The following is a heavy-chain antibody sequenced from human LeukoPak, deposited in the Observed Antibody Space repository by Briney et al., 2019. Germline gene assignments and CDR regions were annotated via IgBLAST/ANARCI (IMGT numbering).Heavy chain of an antibody. CDR3: ARRLDFWSGHFDY. V-gene: IGHV5-51*01. CDR2: IFPGDSDT. CDR1: GYIFTSYW. Sequence: GESLQISCKGSGYIFTSYWIGWGRQMPGKGLEWLGIIFPGDSDTRYSPSFQGQVTISADKSISTAYLQWSSLKASDTAMYYCARRLDFWSGHFDYWGEGTLVTVSS. J-gene: IGHJ4*02. D-gene: IGHD3-3*01.